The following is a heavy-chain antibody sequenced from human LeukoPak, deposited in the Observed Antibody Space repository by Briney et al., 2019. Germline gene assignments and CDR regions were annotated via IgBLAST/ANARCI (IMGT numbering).Heavy chain of an antibody. Sequence: KPSETLSLTCTVSGGSISSYYWSWIRQPAGKGLEWIGRIYTSGSTNYNPSLKSRVTMSVDTSKNQFSLKLSSVTAADTAVYYCARDYEYSSSSRPILFDYWGQGTLVTVSS. CDR2: IYTSGST. CDR1: GGSISSYY. CDR3: ARDYEYSSSSRPILFDY. J-gene: IGHJ4*02. D-gene: IGHD6-6*01. V-gene: IGHV4-4*07.